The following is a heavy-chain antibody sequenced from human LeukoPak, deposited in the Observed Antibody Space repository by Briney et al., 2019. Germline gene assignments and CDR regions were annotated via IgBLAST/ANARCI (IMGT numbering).Heavy chain of an antibody. V-gene: IGHV3-66*01. Sequence: PGGSLRLSCAASGFTASRNYMSWVRQAPGRGLEWVSVIDTAGNTYYADSVKGRFTISRDSSKNRLYLQMNSLRGEDTAVYYCARDGRRGPDCNGGGCYFVPGQWGQGTVVTVSS. CDR3: ARDGRRGPDCNGGGCYFVPGQ. D-gene: IGHD2-15*01. J-gene: IGHJ4*02. CDR2: IDTAGNT. CDR1: GFTASRNY.